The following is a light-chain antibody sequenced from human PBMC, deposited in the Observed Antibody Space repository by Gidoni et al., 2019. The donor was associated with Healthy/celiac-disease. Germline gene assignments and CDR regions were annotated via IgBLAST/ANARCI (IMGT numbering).Light chain of an antibody. J-gene: IGLJ2*01. CDR1: SSDVGGYNS. V-gene: IGLV2-11*01. Sequence: QSALTQPRSVSGSPGQSVTISCTGTSSDVGGYNSVSWYQQHPGKAPKLMIYDVSKRPPGVPDRFSGSKSGNTASLTISGLQAEDEADYYCCSYAGSYTVVFGGGTKLTVL. CDR2: DVS. CDR3: CSYAGSYTVV.